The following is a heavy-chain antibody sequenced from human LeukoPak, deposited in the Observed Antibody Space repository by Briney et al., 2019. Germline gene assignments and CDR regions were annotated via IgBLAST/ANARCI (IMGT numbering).Heavy chain of an antibody. V-gene: IGHV1-18*01. Sequence: ASVKVSCKASGYTFTSNTINWVRQAPGQGLELMGWVSAYNGNTNYAQKLQGRVTMTTDTSTSTAYMELRSLRSDDTAVYYCARRRRGYSYGSPFAFDIWGQGTMVTVSS. CDR3: ARRRRGYSYGSPFAFDI. D-gene: IGHD5-18*01. CDR2: VSAYNGNT. J-gene: IGHJ3*02. CDR1: GYTFTSNT.